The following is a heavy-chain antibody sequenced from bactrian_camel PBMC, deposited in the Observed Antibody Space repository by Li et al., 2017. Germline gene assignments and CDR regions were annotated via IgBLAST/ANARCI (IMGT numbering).Heavy chain of an antibody. D-gene: IGHD6*01. J-gene: IGHJ4*01. CDR3: AEGRGSRGEHCYSLNY. CDR1: GYTLPMN. V-gene: IGHV3S53*01. Sequence: HVQLVESGGGSVQTGGSLRLSCAASGYTLPMNMGWFRRLPGQEREGVAAIAGDGRTDYADSVKGRFTISRDGAKNIIELQMHSLKPEDTATYYCAEGRGSRGEHCYSLNYWGQGTQVTVSS. CDR2: IAGDGRT.